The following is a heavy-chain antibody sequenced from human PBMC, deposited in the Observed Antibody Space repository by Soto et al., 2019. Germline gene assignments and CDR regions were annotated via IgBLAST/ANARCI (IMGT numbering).Heavy chain of an antibody. Sequence: ASVKVSCKASGYTFTGYYLHWVRQAPGQGLEWMGWIYPDTGGTNYAQKFQGWVTMTRDTSISTAYMELSGLKSDDTAVYYCARAETYYPGNTFDYWGQGALVTSPQ. CDR1: GYTFTGYY. CDR2: IYPDTGGT. D-gene: IGHD1-1*01. J-gene: IGHJ4*02. CDR3: ARAETYYPGNTFDY. V-gene: IGHV1-2*04.